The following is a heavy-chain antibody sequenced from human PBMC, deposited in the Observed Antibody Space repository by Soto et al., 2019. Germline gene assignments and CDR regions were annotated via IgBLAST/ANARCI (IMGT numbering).Heavy chain of an antibody. CDR2: IKQDGSEK. J-gene: IGHJ6*02. CDR3: ARFPTKYSGSYYYYYGMDV. D-gene: IGHD1-26*01. Sequence: GGSLRLSCAASGFTFSSYWMSWVRQAPGKGLEWVANIKQDGSEKYYVDSVKGRFTISRDNAKNSLYLQMNSLRVEEPAVYYCARFPTKYSGSYYYYYGMDVWGQGSTVTVSS. CDR1: GFTFSSYW. V-gene: IGHV3-7*01.